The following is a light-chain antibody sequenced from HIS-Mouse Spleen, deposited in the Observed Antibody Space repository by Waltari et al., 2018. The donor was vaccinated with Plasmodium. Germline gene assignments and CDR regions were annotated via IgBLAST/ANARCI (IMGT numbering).Light chain of an antibody. CDR3: YSTDSGGNHWV. CDR2: EDS. V-gene: IGLV3-10*01. Sequence: SYELTQPPSVSVSPGQTARITCSGDALPKKYAYWYQQKSGQAPVLVIDEDSKRPSGIPARFSASSSGTMATLTSSGGQVEDEADYYCYSTDSGGNHWVFGGGTKLTVL. J-gene: IGLJ3*02. CDR1: ALPKKY.